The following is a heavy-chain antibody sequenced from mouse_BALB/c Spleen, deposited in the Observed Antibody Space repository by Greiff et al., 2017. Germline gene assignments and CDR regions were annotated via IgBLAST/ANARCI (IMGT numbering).Heavy chain of an antibody. D-gene: IGHD2-14*01. V-gene: IGHV14-3*02. J-gene: IGHJ2*01. CDR1: GFNIKDSY. CDR2: IDPANGNT. CDR3: ARSEVPYFDD. Sequence: VQLQQSGAELVKPGASVKLSCTASGFNIKDSYMHWVKQRPEQGLEWIGRIDPANGNTKYDPKFQGKATITADTSSNTAYLQLSSLTSEDTAVYYCARSEVPYFDDWGQGTTLTVSS.